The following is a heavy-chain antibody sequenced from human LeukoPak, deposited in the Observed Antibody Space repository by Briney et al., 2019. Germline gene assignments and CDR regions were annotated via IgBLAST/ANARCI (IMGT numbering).Heavy chain of an antibody. D-gene: IGHD1-7*01. CDR3: ARGGLNFDAFDI. CDR2: ISSSSYI. V-gene: IGHV3-21*01. CDR1: GFTFSSYS. J-gene: IGHJ3*02. Sequence: PGGSLRLSCAASGFTFSSYSMNWIRQAPGKGLEWVSSISSSSYIYYADSVKGRFTISRDNAKNSLYLQMNSLRAGDTAVYYCARGGLNFDAFDIWGQGTMVTVSS.